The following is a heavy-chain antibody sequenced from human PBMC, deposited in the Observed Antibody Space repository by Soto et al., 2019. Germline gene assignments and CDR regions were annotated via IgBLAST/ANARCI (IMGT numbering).Heavy chain of an antibody. CDR2: IKQDGSEK. J-gene: IGHJ5*02. V-gene: IGHV3-7*03. D-gene: IGHD3-9*01. Sequence: PGGSLRLSCAASGFTFSSYWMSWVRQAPGKGLEWVANIKQDGSEKYYVDSVKGRFTISRDNAKNSLYLQMNSLRAEDTAVYYCARGGADSYYDILTGLLRWFDPWGQGTLVTVSS. CDR3: ARGGADSYYDILTGLLRWFDP. CDR1: GFTFSSYW.